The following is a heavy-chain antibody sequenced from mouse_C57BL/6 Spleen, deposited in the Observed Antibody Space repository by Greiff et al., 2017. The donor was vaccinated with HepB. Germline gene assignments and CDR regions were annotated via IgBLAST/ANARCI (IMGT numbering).Heavy chain of an antibody. Sequence: EVQLVESEGGLVQPGSSMKLSCTASGFTFSDYYMAWVRQVPEKGLEWVADINYDGSSTYYLDSLKSRFIISRDNAKNILYLQMSSLKSEDTATYYCARHYYGSHWYFDVWGTGTTVTVSS. J-gene: IGHJ1*03. CDR2: INYDGSST. D-gene: IGHD1-1*01. CDR3: ARHYYGSHWYFDV. CDR1: GFTFSDYY. V-gene: IGHV5-16*01.